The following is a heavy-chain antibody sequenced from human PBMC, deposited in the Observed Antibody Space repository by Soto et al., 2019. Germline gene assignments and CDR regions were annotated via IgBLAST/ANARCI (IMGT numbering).Heavy chain of an antibody. J-gene: IGHJ6*03. CDR2: ISSSSYI. CDR3: ARDLLGMLPYMDV. CDR1: AFTFVDYA. Sequence: PGVSLRHYCTASAFTFVDYAMICFRQAPGKGLEWVSSISSSSYIYYADSVKGRFTISRDNAKNSLYLQMNSLRAEDTAVYYCARDLLGMLPYMDVWGKGT. D-gene: IGHD3-10*02. V-gene: IGHV3-21*01.